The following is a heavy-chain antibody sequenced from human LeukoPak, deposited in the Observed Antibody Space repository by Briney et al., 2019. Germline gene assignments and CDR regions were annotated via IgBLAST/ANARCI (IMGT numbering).Heavy chain of an antibody. J-gene: IGHJ5*02. CDR2: IRSKAYGGTT. CDR3: AREVVPAANWFDP. CDR1: GFTFGDYA. Sequence: GGSLRLSCTASGFTFGDYAMSWFRQAPGKGLEWVGFIRSKAYGGTTEYAASVKGRFTISRDDSKSIAYLQMNSLKTEDTAVYYCAREVVPAANWFDPWGQGTLVTVSS. V-gene: IGHV3-49*03. D-gene: IGHD2-2*01.